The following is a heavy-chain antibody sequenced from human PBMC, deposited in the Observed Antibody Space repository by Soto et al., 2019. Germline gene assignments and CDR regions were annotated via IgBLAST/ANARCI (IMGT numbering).Heavy chain of an antibody. CDR2: INHSGST. CDR1: GGSFSGYY. J-gene: IGHJ4*02. CDR3: ARGRPPTRRHYFDY. Sequence: EPLSLTCAVYGGSFSGYYWSWIRQPPGKGLEWIGEINHSGSTNYNPSLKSRVTISVDTFKNQFSLKLSSVTAADTAVYYCARGRPPTRRHYFDYWGQGTLVTVSS. V-gene: IGHV4-34*01.